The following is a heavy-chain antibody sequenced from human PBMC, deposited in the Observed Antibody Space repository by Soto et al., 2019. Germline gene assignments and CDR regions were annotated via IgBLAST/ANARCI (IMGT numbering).Heavy chain of an antibody. CDR1: GFTVSTNY. J-gene: IGHJ2*01. V-gene: IGHV3-66*04. CDR2: LYSGGSS. D-gene: IGHD1-26*01. CDR3: ARQKSSGRNKHWYFDL. Sequence: GGSLRLSCAASGFTVSTNYMRWVRQAPGKGLEWVSVLYSGGSSYYADSVKGRFTISRDNSKNTLYLQMNTVRAEDTAMYFCARQKSSGRNKHWYFDLWGRGTLVTVSS.